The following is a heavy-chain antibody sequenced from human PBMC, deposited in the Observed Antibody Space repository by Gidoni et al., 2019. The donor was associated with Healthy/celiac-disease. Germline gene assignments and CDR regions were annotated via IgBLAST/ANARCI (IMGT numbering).Heavy chain of an antibody. CDR3: AKVTYDRRTHGAFDI. V-gene: IGHV3-30*18. J-gene: IGHJ3*02. CDR2: ISYDGSNK. Sequence: QVQLVESGGGVVQPGRSLRLSCAASGFTFSSYGMHWVRQAPGKGLEWVAVISYDGSNKYYADSVKGRFTISRDNSKNTLYLQMNSLRAEDTAVYYCAKVTYDRRTHGAFDIWGQGTMVTVSS. CDR1: GFTFSSYG. D-gene: IGHD2-8*01.